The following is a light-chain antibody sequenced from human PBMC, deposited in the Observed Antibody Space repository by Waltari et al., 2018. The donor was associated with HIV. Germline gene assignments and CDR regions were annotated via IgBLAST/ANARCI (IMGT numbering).Light chain of an antibody. CDR1: QGISNY. CDR2: DAS. J-gene: IGKJ4*01. CDR3: KQYDFPL. V-gene: IGKV1-33*01. Sequence: DIQLTQSPTSRSASVGDRVTITCQTRQGISNYLSWYQQKPGKAPKLLIYDASNLETGVPSRFSGSGSGANFTFTISSLLPEDIATYYCKQYDFPLFGGGTKVEIK.